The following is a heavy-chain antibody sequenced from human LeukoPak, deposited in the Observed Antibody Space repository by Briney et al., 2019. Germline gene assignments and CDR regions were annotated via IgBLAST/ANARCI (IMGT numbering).Heavy chain of an antibody. CDR3: ARDVDYVGAFDI. J-gene: IGHJ3*02. V-gene: IGHV3-53*04. Sequence: GGSLRLSCAASGFTFSSYAMSWVRQAPGKGLEWVSVIYSGGSTYYADSVKGRFTISRHNSKNTLYLQMNSLRAEDTAVYYCARDVDYVGAFDIWGQGTMVTVSS. D-gene: IGHD4-17*01. CDR1: GFTFSSYA. CDR2: IYSGGST.